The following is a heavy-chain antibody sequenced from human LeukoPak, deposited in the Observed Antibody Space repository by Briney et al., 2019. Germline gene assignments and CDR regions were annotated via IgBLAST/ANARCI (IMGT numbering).Heavy chain of an antibody. D-gene: IGHD6-13*01. J-gene: IGHJ4*02. CDR1: GYTFTSFG. Sequence: ASVKVSCKASGYTFTSFGFSWVRQAPGQGLEWMGWISAYNGNTNYAQKLQGRVTMTTDTSTSTAYMELRSLRSDDTAVYYCARLVGDGGTEAAADDYWGQGTLVTVSS. CDR2: ISAYNGNT. CDR3: ARLVGDGGTEAAADDY. V-gene: IGHV1-18*01.